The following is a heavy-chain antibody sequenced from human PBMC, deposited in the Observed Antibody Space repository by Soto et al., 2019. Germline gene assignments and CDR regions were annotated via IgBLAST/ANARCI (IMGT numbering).Heavy chain of an antibody. J-gene: IGHJ4*02. CDR3: AKDMRSYEGGSYAAEL. V-gene: IGHV3-9*01. CDR1: GFFFEDYA. D-gene: IGHD3-10*01. Sequence: EVQLVESGGGLVQPRRSLRLSCAASGFFFEDYAMHWVRQAPGKGLEWVSGISWNSGNIGYAESAKGRFTISRDNAKNSLYLQTNSLRAEDTGFYFCAKDMRSYEGGSYAAELWGQGTLVTVSS. CDR2: ISWNSGNI.